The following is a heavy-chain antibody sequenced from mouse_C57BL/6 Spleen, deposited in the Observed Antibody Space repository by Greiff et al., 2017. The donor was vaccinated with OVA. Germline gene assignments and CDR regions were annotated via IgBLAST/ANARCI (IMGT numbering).Heavy chain of an antibody. CDR1: GYTFTDYN. Sequence: EVQLQESGPELVKPGASVKMSCKASGYTFTDYNMHWVKQSHGKSLEWIGYINPNNGGTSYNQKFKGKATLTVNKSSSTAYMELRSLTSEDSAVYYCARESITTVVATGFDYWGQGTTLTVSS. CDR2: INPNNGGT. V-gene: IGHV1-22*01. CDR3: ARESITTVVATGFDY. J-gene: IGHJ2*01. D-gene: IGHD1-1*01.